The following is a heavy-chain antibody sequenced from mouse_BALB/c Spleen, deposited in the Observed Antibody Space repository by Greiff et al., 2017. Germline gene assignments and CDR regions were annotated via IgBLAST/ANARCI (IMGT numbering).Heavy chain of an antibody. CDR3: ARWSRDGYDWGYWYFDV. Sequence: QVQLQQSGAELVKPGASVKLSCTASGYTFTSYWMHWVKQRPGQGLEWIGEINPSNGRTNYNAKFKSKATLTVDKSSSTAYMQLSSLTSEDAAVYYCARWSRDGYDWGYWYFDVWGAGTTVTVSS. V-gene: IGHV1S81*02. D-gene: IGHD2-2*01. J-gene: IGHJ1*01. CDR2: INPSNGRT. CDR1: GYTFTSYW.